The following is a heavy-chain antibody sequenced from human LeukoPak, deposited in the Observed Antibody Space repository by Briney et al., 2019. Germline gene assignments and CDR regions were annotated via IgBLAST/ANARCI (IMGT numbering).Heavy chain of an antibody. V-gene: IGHV3-30-3*01. D-gene: IGHD2-2*01. Sequence: GGSLRLSCAASGFGFSSYEMHWVRQAPGKGLEWVAVISFDGSNEYHADSVKGRFTISRDNSKNTLYLQMNSLRAEDTAIYYCAKVAGGSSTSLRYYSGMDVWGQGTTVTVSS. CDR3: AKVAGGSSTSLRYYSGMDV. J-gene: IGHJ6*02. CDR1: GFGFSSYE. CDR2: ISFDGSNE.